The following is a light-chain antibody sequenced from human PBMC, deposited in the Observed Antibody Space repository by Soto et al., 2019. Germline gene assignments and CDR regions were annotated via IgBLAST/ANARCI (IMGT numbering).Light chain of an antibody. CDR2: KAS. J-gene: IGKJ5*01. CDR1: QTISSW. Sequence: DIQTTQSPSTLSASVGDRVTITCRASQTISSWLAWYQQKPGKAPKLLIYKASSLESGVPSRFSVIGSGTEFTLTIRSLKPDDFATYDCQQYNSYSTFGQGTRLEIK. V-gene: IGKV1-5*03. CDR3: QQYNSYST.